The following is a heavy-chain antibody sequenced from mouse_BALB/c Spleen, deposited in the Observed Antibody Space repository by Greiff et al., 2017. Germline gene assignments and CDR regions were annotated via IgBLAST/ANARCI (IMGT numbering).Heavy chain of an antibody. D-gene: IGHD2-4*01. CDR2: ILPGSGST. J-gene: IGHJ2*01. CDR1: GYTFSSYW. CDR3: ARYSDDYDEGFDY. V-gene: IGHV1-9*01. Sequence: QVQLQQSGAELMKPGASVKISCKATGYTFSSYWIEWVKQRPGHGLEWIGEILPGSGSTNYNEKFKGKATFTADTSSNTAYMQLSSLTSEDSAVYYCARYSDDYDEGFDYWGQGTTLTVSS.